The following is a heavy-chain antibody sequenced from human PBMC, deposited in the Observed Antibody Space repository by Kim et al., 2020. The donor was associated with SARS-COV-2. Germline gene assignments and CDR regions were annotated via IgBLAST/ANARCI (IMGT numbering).Heavy chain of an antibody. J-gene: IGHJ4*01. CDR3: ARTRGKAAAGRNYYFEY. D-gene: IGHD6-13*01. Sequence: GGSLRLSCAVSGFTFSTYAMSWVRQAPGKGLGWVSVISGSGGSTYYADSVKGRFIISRDNSKNTLYLQMNSLRAEDMAVYYCARTRGKAAAGRNYYFEY. CDR1: GFTFSTYA. CDR2: ISGSGGST. V-gene: IGHV3-23*01.